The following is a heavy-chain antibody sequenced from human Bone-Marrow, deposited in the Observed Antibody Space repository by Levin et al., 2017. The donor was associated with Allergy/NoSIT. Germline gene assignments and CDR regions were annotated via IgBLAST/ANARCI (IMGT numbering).Heavy chain of an antibody. V-gene: IGHV3-23*01. J-gene: IGHJ4*02. CDR1: GFIFNNYA. D-gene: IGHD6-13*01. CDR2: ISGTGGST. Sequence: GGSLRLSCAASGFIFNNYAMSWVRQAPGRGLEWVSSISGTGGSTYYADSVKGRFTISRDNSKHTLYLQMNSLRAEDTAVYYCAKGYSSNYYGIFDYWGQGTLVTVSS. CDR3: AKGYSSNYYGIFDY.